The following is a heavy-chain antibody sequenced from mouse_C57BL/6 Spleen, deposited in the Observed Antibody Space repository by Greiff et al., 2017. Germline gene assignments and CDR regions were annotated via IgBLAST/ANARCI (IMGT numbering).Heavy chain of an antibody. CDR2: IRNKANGYTT. CDR3: ARYIIGGYYAMDY. Sequence: EVHLVESGGGLVQPGGSLSLSCAASGFTFTDYYMSWVRQPPGKALEWLGFIRNKANGYTTEYSASVKGRFTISRDNSQSILYLQMNALRAEDSASDYCARYIIGGYYAMDYWGQGTSVTVAS. V-gene: IGHV7-3*01. CDR1: GFTFTDYY. J-gene: IGHJ4*01. D-gene: IGHD2-14*01.